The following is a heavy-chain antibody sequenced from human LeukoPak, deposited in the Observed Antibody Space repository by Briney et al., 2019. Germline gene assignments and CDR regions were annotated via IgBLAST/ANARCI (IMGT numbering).Heavy chain of an antibody. CDR3: ARDRYGDYTFDY. D-gene: IGHD4-17*01. V-gene: IGHV3-21*01. Sequence: GRSLRLSCAASGFTFDDYAMNWVRQAPGKGLEWVSSMSTSISYIYYADSVKGRFTISRDNAKNSLYLQMNSLRAEDTAVYYCARDRYGDYTFDYWGQGTLVTVSS. CDR1: GFTFDDYA. J-gene: IGHJ4*02. CDR2: MSTSISYI.